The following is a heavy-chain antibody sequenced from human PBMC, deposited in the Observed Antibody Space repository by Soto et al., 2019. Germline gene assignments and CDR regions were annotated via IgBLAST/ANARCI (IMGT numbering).Heavy chain of an antibody. Sequence: ASVKVSCKASGDTFTSYDINWVRQATGQGLEWMGWMNPNSGNTGYAQKFQGRVTMTRNTSISTAYMELSSLRSEDTAVYYCARGSQLLWSGELQSAEVQYYMDVWGKGTTVTVSS. J-gene: IGHJ6*03. CDR3: ARGSQLLWSGELQSAEVQYYMDV. D-gene: IGHD3-10*01. V-gene: IGHV1-8*01. CDR1: GDTFTSYD. CDR2: MNPNSGNT.